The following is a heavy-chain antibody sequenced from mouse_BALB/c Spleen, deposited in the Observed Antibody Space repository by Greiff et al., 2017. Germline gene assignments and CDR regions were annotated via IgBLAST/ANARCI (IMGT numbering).Heavy chain of an antibody. V-gene: IGHV5-9-4*01. Sequence: EVKLEESGGGLVKPGGSLKLSCAASGFTFSSYAMSWVRQSPEKRLEWVAEISSGGSYTYYPDTVTGRFTISRDNAKNTLYLEMSSLRSEDTAMYYCARDRRGFDYWGQGTTLTVSS. CDR1: GFTFSSYA. CDR2: ISSGGSYT. CDR3: ARDRRGFDY. J-gene: IGHJ2*01.